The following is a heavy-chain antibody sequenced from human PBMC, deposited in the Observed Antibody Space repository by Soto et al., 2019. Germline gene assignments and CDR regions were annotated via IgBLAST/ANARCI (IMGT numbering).Heavy chain of an antibody. CDR1: GFTFSDYY. CDR2: ISSSGSTI. CDR3: AGGAAMAFGMDG. V-gene: IGHV3-11*01. Sequence: QVQLVESGGGLVKPGGSLRLSCAASGFTFSDYYMSWIRQAPGKGLEWVSYISSSGSTIFYADSVKGRFTISRDNAKNSLYLQMNRLRAEGTAGYYFAGGAAMAFGMDGWGQGTTVNVPS. J-gene: IGHJ6*02. D-gene: IGHD5-18*01.